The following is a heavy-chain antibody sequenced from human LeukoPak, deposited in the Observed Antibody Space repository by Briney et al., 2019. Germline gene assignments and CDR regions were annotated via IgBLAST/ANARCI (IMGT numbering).Heavy chain of an antibody. J-gene: IGHJ5*02. V-gene: IGHV1-18*01. D-gene: IGHD2-15*01. CDR1: GYTFTSYG. Sequence: ASVKVSCKASGYTFTSYGISWVRQAPGQGLEWMGWISAYNGNTNYAQKLQGRVTMTTDTSTCTAYMELSSLRSEDTAVYYSARGRLYCSGGSCYSFGGRNWFDPWGQGTLVTVSS. CDR3: ARGRLYCSGGSCYSFGGRNWFDP. CDR2: ISAYNGNT.